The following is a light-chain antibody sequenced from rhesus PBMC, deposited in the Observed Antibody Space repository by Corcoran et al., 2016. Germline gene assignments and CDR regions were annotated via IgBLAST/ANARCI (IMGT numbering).Light chain of an antibody. J-gene: IGKJ2*01. CDR3: VQAIAFPYS. CDR1: QSLLHSNEHTY. V-gene: IGKV2-72*01. CDR2: GGS. Sequence: DIVLTQTPLFLSITPGEPASISCRSSQSLLHSNEHTYLHWFLQKPGKFPQLLIYGGSNRASGVPDRFSGSGSGTDFTLKISKVEAEDVGVYYCVQAIAFPYSFGQGTKVEIK.